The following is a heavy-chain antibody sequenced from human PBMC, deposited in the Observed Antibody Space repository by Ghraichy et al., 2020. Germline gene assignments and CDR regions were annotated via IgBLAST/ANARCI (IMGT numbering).Heavy chain of an antibody. V-gene: IGHV4-39*01. Sequence: SETLSLTCIVSGGSISGSNYYWGWIRQPPGKGLEWLGSIHYSGTTFYNPPLKSRVTISVDTSKNQFSLKLSSVTAADTAVYYCARHFPRYPPYGMGVWGRGTTVTVSS. CDR1: GGSISGSNYY. J-gene: IGHJ6*02. D-gene: IGHD3-9*01. CDR3: ARHFPRYPPYGMGV. CDR2: IHYSGTT.